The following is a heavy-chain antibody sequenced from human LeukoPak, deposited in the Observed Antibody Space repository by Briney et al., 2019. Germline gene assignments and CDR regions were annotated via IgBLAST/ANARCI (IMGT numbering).Heavy chain of an antibody. V-gene: IGHV5-51*01. J-gene: IGHJ4*02. CDR2: IYPGDSDT. CDR1: GYSFTSYW. D-gene: IGHD6-13*01. Sequence: GESLKISCKGSGYSFTSYWIGWVRQMPGKGLEWMGIIYPGDSDTRYSPSFQGQVTISADKSISTAYLQWSSLKASDTAMYYCARRAFPGYSSSWYYFDYWGQGILVTVSS. CDR3: ARRAFPGYSSSWYYFDY.